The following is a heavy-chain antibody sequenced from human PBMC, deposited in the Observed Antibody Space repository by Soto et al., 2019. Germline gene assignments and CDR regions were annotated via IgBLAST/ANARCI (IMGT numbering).Heavy chain of an antibody. V-gene: IGHV3-15*01. CDR2: IKSKTDGGTT. J-gene: IGHJ4*02. CDR3: TTDIVLMVYATYYFDY. CDR1: GFTFSNAW. D-gene: IGHD2-8*01. Sequence: GGSLRLSCAASGFTFSNAWMSWVRQAPGKGLEWVGRIKSKTDGGTTDYAAPVKGRFTISRDDSKNTLYLQMNSLKTEDTAVYYCTTDIVLMVYATYYFDYWGQGTLVTVSS.